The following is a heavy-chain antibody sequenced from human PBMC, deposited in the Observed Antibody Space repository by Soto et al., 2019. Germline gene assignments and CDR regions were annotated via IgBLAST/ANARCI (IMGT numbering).Heavy chain of an antibody. CDR2: INAGNGNT. J-gene: IGHJ4*02. CDR3: ARDLTTHPYYDFLSGYGY. V-gene: IGHV1-3*01. Sequence: GASVKVSCKASGYTFTSYAMHWVRQAPGQRLEWMGWINAGNGNTKYSQKFQGRVAITRDTSASTAYMELSSLRSEDTAVYYCARDLTTHPYYDFLSGYGYWGQGTLVTVSS. CDR1: GYTFTSYA. D-gene: IGHD3-3*01.